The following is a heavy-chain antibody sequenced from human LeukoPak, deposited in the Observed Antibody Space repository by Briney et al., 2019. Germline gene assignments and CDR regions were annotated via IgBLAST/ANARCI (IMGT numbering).Heavy chain of an antibody. J-gene: IGHJ4*02. CDR3: AKPKYDSSGIYLDY. CDR1: GFTFSSYG. V-gene: IGHV3-30*02. Sequence: GGSLRLSCAASGFTFSSYGMHWVRQAPGKGLEWVAFIRYDGSNKYYADSVKGRFTISRDNSKNTLYLQMNSLRAEDTAVYYCAKPKYDSSGIYLDYWGQGTLVTVSS. CDR2: IRYDGSNK. D-gene: IGHD3-22*01.